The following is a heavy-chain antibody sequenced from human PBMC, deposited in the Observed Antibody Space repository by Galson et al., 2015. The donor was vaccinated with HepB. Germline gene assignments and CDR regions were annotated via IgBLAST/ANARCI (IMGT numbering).Heavy chain of an antibody. CDR2: ISTTGSAM. J-gene: IGHJ4*02. CDR3: ATVLTWTYVFDF. V-gene: IGHV3-48*02. D-gene: IGHD3-16*01. CDR1: GFTFSSHS. Sequence: SLRLSCAASGFTFSSHSMSWVRQAPGKGLEWISYISTTGSAMFYADSVKGRFTISRDNAKNSLYLQMNSLTDEDTAVYFCATVLTWTYVFDFWGQGTLVTVSS.